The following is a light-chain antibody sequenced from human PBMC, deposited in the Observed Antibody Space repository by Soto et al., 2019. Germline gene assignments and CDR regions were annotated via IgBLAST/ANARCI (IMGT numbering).Light chain of an antibody. CDR2: KAS. Sequence: IEMTQSPSSLSVSVGDRVTITCRASQGIRHDLGWYQQKPGKAPELLISKASSLESGVPSRFSGSGSGTEFTLTISSLQPDDFATYYCQQYNSFRAFGQGTKVDIK. CDR3: QQYNSFRA. J-gene: IGKJ1*01. CDR1: QGIRHD. V-gene: IGKV1-17*01.